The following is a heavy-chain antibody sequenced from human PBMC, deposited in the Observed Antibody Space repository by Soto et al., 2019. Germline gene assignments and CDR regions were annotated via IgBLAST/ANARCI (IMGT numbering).Heavy chain of an antibody. V-gene: IGHV2-5*01. CDR3: AHSQTHHLWFGWGVWFDP. J-gene: IGHJ5*02. CDR2: IYWNDDK. Sequence: QITLKESGPTLVKPTQTLTLTCTFSGFSLSTSGVGVGWIRQPPGKALEWLALIYWNDDKRYSPSLKSRLTITKDTSKNQVVLTMTNMDPVDTATYYCAHSQTHHLWFGWGVWFDPWGQGTLVNVSS. D-gene: IGHD3-10*01. CDR1: GFSLSTSGVG.